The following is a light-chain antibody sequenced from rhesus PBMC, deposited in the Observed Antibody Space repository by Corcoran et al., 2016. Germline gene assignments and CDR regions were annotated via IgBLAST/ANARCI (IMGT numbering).Light chain of an antibody. CDR2: TAA. CDR3: QQYSSSPWT. Sequence: DIQMTQSPSSLSASVGDPFTITCRASQSIRSWLAWYQQKPGKAPKLMIDTAASLQSGVPSRVSCSGSGTDFTLTISSLQSEDFGTYYCQQYSSSPWTFGQGTKVEIK. J-gene: IGKJ1*01. V-gene: IGKV1-22*01. CDR1: QSIRSW.